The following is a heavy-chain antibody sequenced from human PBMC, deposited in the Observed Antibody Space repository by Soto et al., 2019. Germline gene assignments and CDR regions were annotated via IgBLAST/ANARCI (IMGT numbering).Heavy chain of an antibody. CDR2: IYYSGST. CDR3: ARVYAYYFDY. V-gene: IGHV4-59*01. J-gene: IGHJ4*02. CDR1: GGTISSYY. Sequence: QVQLQESGPGLVKPSETLSITCTVSGGTISSYYWSWIRQPPGQGLEWIGYIYYSGSTNYNPSLMSLVTISVDTSKNQFSLKLSSVTAADTAVYCCARVYAYYFDYWGQGTLVTVSS. D-gene: IGHD2-8*01.